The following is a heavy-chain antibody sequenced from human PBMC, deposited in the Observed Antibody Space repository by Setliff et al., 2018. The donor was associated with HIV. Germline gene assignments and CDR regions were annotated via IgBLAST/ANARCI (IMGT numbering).Heavy chain of an antibody. V-gene: IGHV1-2*02. J-gene: IGHJ3*02. Sequence: ASVKVSCKASGYTFTGYYMHWVRQAPGQGLEWMGWIDPNGGGTKYAQKFQGRVTMTRDTSISTAYMELSRLRSDDTAVYYCARPSYCSSTSCVQGAFDIWGQGTMVTVSS. CDR2: IDPNGGGT. CDR1: GYTFTGYY. CDR3: ARPSYCSSTSCVQGAFDI. D-gene: IGHD2-2*01.